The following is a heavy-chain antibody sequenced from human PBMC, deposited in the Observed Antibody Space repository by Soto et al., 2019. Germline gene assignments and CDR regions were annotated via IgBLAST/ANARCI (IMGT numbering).Heavy chain of an antibody. CDR3: ARAGYSGSYYFALDI. Sequence: GASVKVSCKASGYTFTSYGISWVRQAPGQGLEWMGWISAYNGNTNYAQKLQGRVTMTTDTSTSTAYMELRSLRSDDTAVYYCARAGYSGSYYFALDIRGQGTMVTVSS. CDR2: ISAYNGNT. D-gene: IGHD1-26*01. CDR1: GYTFTSYG. J-gene: IGHJ3*02. V-gene: IGHV1-18*01.